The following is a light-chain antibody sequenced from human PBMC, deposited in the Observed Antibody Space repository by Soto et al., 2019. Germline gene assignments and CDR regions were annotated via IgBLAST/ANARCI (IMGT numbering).Light chain of an antibody. V-gene: IGKV3-15*01. CDR3: QQYGSAPFT. J-gene: IGKJ4*01. CDR2: GTS. Sequence: EIVMTQSPATLSVSPGERATLSCRASQSVRSNLAWYQQKPGQAPRLLISGTSTRATGVPVRFSGSGSGTEFTLTISSLQSEDFAVYYCQQYGSAPFTFGGGTKVEIK. CDR1: QSVRSN.